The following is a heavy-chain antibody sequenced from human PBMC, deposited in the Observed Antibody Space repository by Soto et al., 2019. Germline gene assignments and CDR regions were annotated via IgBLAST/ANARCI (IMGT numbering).Heavy chain of an antibody. CDR1: GYTFTSYD. J-gene: IGHJ6*02. CDR3: ARGPKRVFGVVLSIGPYYYGLDV. CDR2: MNPNSGNT. D-gene: IGHD3-3*01. Sequence: ASVKVSCKASGYTFTSYDINWVRQATGQGLEWMGWMNPNSGNTGYAQKFQGRVTMTRKTSISTAYMELSSLRSEDTAVYYCARGPKRVFGVVLSIGPYYYGLDVWGQGTTVTVS. V-gene: IGHV1-8*01.